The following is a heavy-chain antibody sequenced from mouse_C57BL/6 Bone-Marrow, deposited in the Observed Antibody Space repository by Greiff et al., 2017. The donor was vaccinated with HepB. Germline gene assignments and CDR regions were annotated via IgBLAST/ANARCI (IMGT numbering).Heavy chain of an antibody. J-gene: IGHJ2*01. CDR3: ARGDYYGSSLDY. CDR1: GYAFTNYL. Sequence: VKVVESGAELVRPGPSVKVSCKASGYAFTNYLIEWVKQRPGQGLEWIGVINPGSGGTNYNEKFKGKATLTADKSSSTAYMQLSSLTSEDSAVYFCARGDYYGSSLDYWGQGTTLTVSS. CDR2: INPGSGGT. D-gene: IGHD1-1*01. V-gene: IGHV1-54*01.